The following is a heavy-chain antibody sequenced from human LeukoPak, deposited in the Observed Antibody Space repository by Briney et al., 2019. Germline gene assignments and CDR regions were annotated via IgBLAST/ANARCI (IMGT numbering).Heavy chain of an antibody. CDR3: ARDQSIHPYPEVILDF. Sequence: GFLRLSCAASGFTFSNAWMSWVRQAPGKGLEWVANIKQDGSETYYMDYVKGRFTISRDNAKNSLHLQMDSLRAEDTAVYYCARDQSIHPYPEVILDFWGQGALVTVSS. V-gene: IGHV3-7*01. CDR2: IKQDGSET. CDR1: GFTFSNAW. J-gene: IGHJ4*02. D-gene: IGHD3-10*01.